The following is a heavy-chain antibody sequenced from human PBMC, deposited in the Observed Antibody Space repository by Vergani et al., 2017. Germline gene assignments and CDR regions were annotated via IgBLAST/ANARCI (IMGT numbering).Heavy chain of an antibody. J-gene: IGHJ4*02. CDR1: GFSFNSYW. CDR2: IKSDGSIT. CDR3: ARAGYCSSTSCSRAFDY. V-gene: IGHV3-74*03. D-gene: IGHD2-2*01. Sequence: DVHLAESGGGFFQPGGSLRLSCSASGFSFNSYWMHWVRQVPGKGLLWVSRIKSDGSITAYADSVKGRFTISRDNAQNTLYLQMNSLRVEDTGVYYCARAGYCSSTSCSRAFDYWGQGTLVTVSS.